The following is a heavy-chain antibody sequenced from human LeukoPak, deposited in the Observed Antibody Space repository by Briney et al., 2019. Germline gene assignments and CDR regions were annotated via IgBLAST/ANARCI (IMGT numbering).Heavy chain of an antibody. CDR3: ARDSGYGSGSYYPKIEYYFDY. V-gene: IGHV1-2*02. CDR2: INPNSGGT. Sequence: ASVKVSCTASGYTFTGYYMHWVRQAPGQGLEWMGWINPNSGGTNYAQKFQGRVTMTRDTPISTAYMELSRLRSDDTAVYYCARDSGYGSGSYYPKIEYYFDYWGQGALVTVSS. D-gene: IGHD3-10*01. CDR1: GYTFTGYY. J-gene: IGHJ4*02.